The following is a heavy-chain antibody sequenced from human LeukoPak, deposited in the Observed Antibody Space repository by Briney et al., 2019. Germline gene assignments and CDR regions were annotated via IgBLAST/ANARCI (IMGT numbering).Heavy chain of an antibody. Sequence: GGSLRLSCAASAFTFSSSAMSWVRQAPGKGLEWVSGISGSGGSTSYADSVKGRFTISRDNSKNTLYLQMNSLRAEDTAVYYCAKGGWGIYGDYASGQVNDYWGQGTLVTVSS. V-gene: IGHV3-23*01. D-gene: IGHD4-17*01. CDR3: AKGGWGIYGDYASGQVNDY. J-gene: IGHJ4*02. CDR1: AFTFSSSA. CDR2: ISGSGGST.